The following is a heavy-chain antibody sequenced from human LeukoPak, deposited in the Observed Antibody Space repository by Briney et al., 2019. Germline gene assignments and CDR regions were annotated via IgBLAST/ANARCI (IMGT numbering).Heavy chain of an antibody. CDR3: ARQSRAAIPFVY. V-gene: IGHV3-73*01. CDR2: IKSKGNSHAT. Sequence: PGGSLKLSCEASGFTFSGSAMHWVRQASGKGLEWLGHIKSKGNSHATAYAASLKGRFTISRDDSKNTAYLQSNNLETENTAMYYCARQSRAAIPFVYWGQGTLVTVSS. D-gene: IGHD2-2*02. J-gene: IGHJ4*02. CDR1: GFTFSGSA.